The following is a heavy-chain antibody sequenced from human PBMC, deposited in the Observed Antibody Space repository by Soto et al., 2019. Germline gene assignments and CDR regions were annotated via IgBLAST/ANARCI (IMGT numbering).Heavy chain of an antibody. V-gene: IGHV3-21*01. Sequence: GGSLRLSCAASGFTFSSYSMNWVRQAPGKGLEWVSSISSSSSYIYYADSVKGRFTISRDNAKNSLYLQMNSLRAEDTAVYYCASGGDYGDAFDIWGQGTMVTVSS. CDR2: ISSSSSYI. J-gene: IGHJ3*02. D-gene: IGHD4-17*01. CDR3: ASGGDYGDAFDI. CDR1: GFTFSSYS.